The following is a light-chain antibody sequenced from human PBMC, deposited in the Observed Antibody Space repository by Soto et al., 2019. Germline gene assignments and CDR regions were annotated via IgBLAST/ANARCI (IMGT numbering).Light chain of an antibody. J-gene: IGKJ2*01. Sequence: EIVLTQSPGTLSLSPGERATLSCRASQSVVSSYLAWYQGKPGQAPRLLIYGASFRATGIADRFSGSGSGTDFTLTISRLEPEDFEIYYCQQYGSPPYTFGQGTRREIK. V-gene: IGKV3-20*01. CDR3: QQYGSPPYT. CDR1: QSVVSSY. CDR2: GAS.